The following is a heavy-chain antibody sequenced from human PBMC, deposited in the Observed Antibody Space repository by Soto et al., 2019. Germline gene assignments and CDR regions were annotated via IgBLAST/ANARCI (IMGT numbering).Heavy chain of an antibody. V-gene: IGHV3-11*06. J-gene: IGHJ4*02. CDR2: ISGGSSYT. CDR1: GFSFGDSH. D-gene: IGHD2-21*01. Sequence: QVQLVESGGGLVKPGGSLRLACAASGFSFGDSHMSWVRQAPGKGLEWLSYISGGSSYTNYADSVKGRFTISRDNAKRSLYLEMNSLRADDTAVYYCAKTIVAASGYYFDHWGQGNLVTVSS. CDR3: AKTIVAASGYYFDH.